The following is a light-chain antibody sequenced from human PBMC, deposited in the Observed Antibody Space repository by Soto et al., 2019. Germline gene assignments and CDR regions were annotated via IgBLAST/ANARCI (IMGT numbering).Light chain of an antibody. Sequence: QSALTQPASVSGSPGQSITISCTGTSSDVGGYNSVSWYQQHPGKAPKLMIYDVSNRPSGVSNRFSGSKSGNTASLTISGLQAEDEADYYCNSYATRLSVFGTGTKVTV. CDR1: SSDVGGYNS. V-gene: IGLV2-14*01. J-gene: IGLJ1*01. CDR2: DVS. CDR3: NSYATRLSV.